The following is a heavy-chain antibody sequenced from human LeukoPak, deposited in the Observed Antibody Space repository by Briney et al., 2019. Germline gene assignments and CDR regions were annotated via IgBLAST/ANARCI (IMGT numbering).Heavy chain of an antibody. Sequence: SETLSLTCTVSGGSISSYYWSWIRQPPGKGLEWVGFIYYSGSTNHNPSLKSRVTISVDTSKNQFSLKLSSVTAADTAVYYCARRARPLDYGGHFDYWGQGTLVTVSP. J-gene: IGHJ4*02. V-gene: IGHV4-59*08. CDR3: ARRARPLDYGGHFDY. D-gene: IGHD4-23*01. CDR1: GGSISSYY. CDR2: IYYSGST.